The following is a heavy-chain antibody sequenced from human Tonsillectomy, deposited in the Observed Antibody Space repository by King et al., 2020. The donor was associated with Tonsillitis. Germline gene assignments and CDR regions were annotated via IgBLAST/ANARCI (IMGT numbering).Heavy chain of an antibody. D-gene: IGHD2-2*02. CDR2: VYWDDDK. V-gene: IGHV2-5*02. J-gene: IGHJ3*02. Sequence: TLKESGPTLVKPTQTLTLTCTLSGFSVTTSGVGVGWVRQPPGKALEWLALVYWDDDKYYRPSLKTRLTITRDTSKNQVVLTMTNMDPVDTATYYCVHRRIVLVPAAITGAFDIWGQGTTVTVSS. CDR3: VHRRIVLVPAAITGAFDI. CDR1: GFSVTTSGVG.